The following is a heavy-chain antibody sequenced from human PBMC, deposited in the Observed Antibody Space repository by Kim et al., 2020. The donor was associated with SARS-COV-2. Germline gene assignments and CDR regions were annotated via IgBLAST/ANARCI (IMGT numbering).Heavy chain of an antibody. CDR3: ARRRTLDV. Sequence: GGSLRLSCAASGFTFNSYEMNWVRQAPGKGLEWVSSISNSGSPIYYADSVKGRFTISRDNAKNTLSLQMNSLRAEDTAVYYCARRRTLDVWGQGTTVSVSS. CDR1: GFTFNSYE. J-gene: IGHJ6*02. CDR2: ISNSGSPI. V-gene: IGHV3-48*03.